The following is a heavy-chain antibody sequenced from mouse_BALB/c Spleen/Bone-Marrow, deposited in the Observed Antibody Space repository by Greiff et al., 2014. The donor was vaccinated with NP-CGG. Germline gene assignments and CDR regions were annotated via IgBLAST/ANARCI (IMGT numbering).Heavy chain of an antibody. CDR1: GYAFTSYN. Sequence: VQLQQSGPELVKPGASVKVSCKASGYAFTSYNMYLVKQRHGKNLEWIGYIDPYNGGTSYNQKFKGKATLTVDKSSSTAYMHLNSLTSEDSAVYYCAREGYFAWFAYWGQGTLVTVSA. CDR2: IDPYNGGT. J-gene: IGHJ3*01. CDR3: AREGYFAWFAY. V-gene: IGHV1S135*01.